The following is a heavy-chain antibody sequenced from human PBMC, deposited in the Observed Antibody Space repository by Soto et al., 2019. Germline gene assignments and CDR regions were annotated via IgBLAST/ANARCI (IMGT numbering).Heavy chain of an antibody. V-gene: IGHV3-23*01. Sequence: EVQLLDSGGGLVQPGGSLRLSCAASGFTFNNYAMSWVRQAPGKGLEWVTSISASGGSKNYADSVKGRFTISRDNSENTVYLKINSLRAEDTAVYYCVRTRQAERFDYGGQGSRVTVSS. CDR3: VRTRQAERFDY. J-gene: IGHJ4*02. CDR1: GFTFNNYA. CDR2: ISASGGSK. D-gene: IGHD1-1*01.